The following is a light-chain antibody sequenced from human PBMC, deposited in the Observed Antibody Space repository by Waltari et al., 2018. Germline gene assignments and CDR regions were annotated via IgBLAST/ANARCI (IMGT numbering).Light chain of an antibody. V-gene: IGLV2-14*01. CDR1: SRDVGGYNY. CDR3: SSYTSSSTLGV. J-gene: IGLJ2*01. Sequence: QSALTQPASVSGSPGQSITISCTGTSRDVGGYNYVSWYQQHPGKPPKLMIYEVSNRPSGVSNRFSGSKSGNTASLTISGLQAEYEADYYCSSYTSSSTLGVFGGGTKLTVL. CDR2: EVS.